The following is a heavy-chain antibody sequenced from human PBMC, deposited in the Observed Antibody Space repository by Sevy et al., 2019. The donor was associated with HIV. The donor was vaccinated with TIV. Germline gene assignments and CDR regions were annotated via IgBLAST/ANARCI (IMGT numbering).Heavy chain of an antibody. CDR3: ARGARGTLPSYYYYPMDV. J-gene: IGHJ6*02. CDR2: IYPGASDT. V-gene: IGHV5-51*01. CDR1: GYRFTDYW. D-gene: IGHD1-1*01. Sequence: GESLKISCKGSGYRFTDYWIVWVRQMAGKGLEWMGIIYPGASDTTYSPSFQGQVTISVDKSTSTAYLQWSSLKASVTAIFYCARGARGTLPSYYYYPMDVWGQGTTVTVSS.